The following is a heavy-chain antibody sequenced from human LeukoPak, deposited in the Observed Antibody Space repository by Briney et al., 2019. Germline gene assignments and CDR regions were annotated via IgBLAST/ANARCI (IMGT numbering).Heavy chain of an antibody. Sequence: GRSLRLSCAASGFTFGDYAMHWVRQAPGKGLEWVSGISWNSGSIGYVDSVKGRFTISRDNAKNSLYLQMNSLRAEDTAVYYCARDESLGDLWSGYFDALDIWGQGTMVTVSS. CDR3: ARDESLGDLWSGYFDALDI. D-gene: IGHD3-3*01. CDR2: ISWNSGSI. J-gene: IGHJ3*02. V-gene: IGHV3-9*01. CDR1: GFTFGDYA.